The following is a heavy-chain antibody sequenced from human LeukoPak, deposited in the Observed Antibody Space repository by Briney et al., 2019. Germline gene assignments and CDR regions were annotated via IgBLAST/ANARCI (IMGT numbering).Heavy chain of an antibody. CDR2: ISYDGSNK. Sequence: PGGSLRLSCAASGFTFSSYAMHWVRQAPGKGLEWVAVISYDGSNKYYADSVKGRFTISRDNSKNTLYLQMNSLRAEDTAVYYCARDALLGVVAATRLTGYFDYWGQGTLVTASS. V-gene: IGHV3-30-3*01. CDR1: GFTFSSYA. J-gene: IGHJ4*02. D-gene: IGHD2-15*01. CDR3: ARDALLGVVAATRLTGYFDY.